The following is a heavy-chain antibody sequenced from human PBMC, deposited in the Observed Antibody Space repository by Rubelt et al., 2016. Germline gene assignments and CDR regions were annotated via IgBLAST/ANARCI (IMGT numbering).Heavy chain of an antibody. V-gene: IGHV3-33*01. D-gene: IGHD3-22*01. CDR1: GFTFSSYG. Sequence: GGGVVQPGRSLRLSCAVSGFTFSSYGMHWVRQAPGKGLEWVAVIWYDGSNKYYADSVKGRFTISRDNSKNTLYLQMNSLRAEDTAVYYWARELERYDSMGYYSSGFYWGQGTLVTVSS. J-gene: IGHJ4*02. CDR2: IWYDGSNK. CDR3: ARELERYDSMGYYSSGFY.